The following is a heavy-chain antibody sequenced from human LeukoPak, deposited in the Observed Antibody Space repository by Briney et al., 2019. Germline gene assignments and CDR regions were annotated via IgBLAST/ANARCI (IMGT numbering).Heavy chain of an antibody. CDR2: INPNSGGT. J-gene: IGHJ4*02. CDR3: ARGVGYCSGTSCYTSTYYFDY. D-gene: IGHD2-2*02. V-gene: IGHV1-2*02. CDR1: GYTFTGYY. Sequence: ASVKVSCKASGYTFTGYYMHWVRQAPGQGLEWMGWINPNSGGTNYAQKFQGRVTMTRDTSISTAYMELSRLRSDDTAVYYCARGVGYCSGTSCYTSTYYFDYWGQGTLVTVSS.